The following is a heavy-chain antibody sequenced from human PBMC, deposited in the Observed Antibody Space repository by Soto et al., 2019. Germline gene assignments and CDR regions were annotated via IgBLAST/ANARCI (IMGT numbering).Heavy chain of an antibody. CDR2: IYWDDDK. J-gene: IGHJ4*02. CDR3: AHGGLADCGGDCFPGFDY. V-gene: IGHV2-5*02. CDR1: GFSLSTSGVG. Sequence: QITLKESGPTLVKPTQTLTLTCTFSGFSLSTSGVGVGWIRQPPGKALEWLALIYWDDDKRYSPSLKSRLTITKDTSKNQVVLTMTNMDPVDTATYYCAHGGLADCGGDCFPGFDYWGQGTLVTVSS. D-gene: IGHD2-21*02.